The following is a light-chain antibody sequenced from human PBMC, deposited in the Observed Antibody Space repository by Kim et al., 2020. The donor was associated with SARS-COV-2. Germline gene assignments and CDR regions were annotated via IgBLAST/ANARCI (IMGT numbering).Light chain of an antibody. CDR3: QQYNTWLIT. CDR2: GAS. CDR1: QSVSTT. V-gene: IGKV3D-15*01. Sequence: EILMTQSPATLSVSPGERATLSCRASQSVSTTLAWYQQQPGQAPRLLIYGASTRATGIPARFSGSGSGTEFTLTISSLQSEDFAVYYCQQYNTWLITFGQGTRLEIK. J-gene: IGKJ5*01.